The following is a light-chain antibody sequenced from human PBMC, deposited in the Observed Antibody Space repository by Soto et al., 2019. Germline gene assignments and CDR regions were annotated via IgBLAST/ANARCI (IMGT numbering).Light chain of an antibody. CDR1: SSDVGGYNY. CDR3: SSYTSSSAPYV. V-gene: IGLV2-14*01. CDR2: DVS. J-gene: IGLJ1*01. Sequence: QSVLTQPASVSGSPGEEVTISCTVTSSDVGGYNYVSWYQQHPGKAPKLMIYDVSNRPSGVSNRFSGSKSGNTASLTISGLQAEDEADYYCSSYTSSSAPYVFGTGT.